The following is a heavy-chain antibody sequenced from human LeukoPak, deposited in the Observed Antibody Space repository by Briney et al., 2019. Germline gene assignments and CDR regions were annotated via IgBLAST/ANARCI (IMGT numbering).Heavy chain of an antibody. CDR1: GYTFTGYY. CDR2: INPNSGGT. V-gene: IGHV1-2*06. J-gene: IGHJ4*02. Sequence: GSVKVSCKASGYTFTGYYMHWVRQAPGQGLEWMGRINPNSGGTNYAQKFQGRVTMTRDTSISTAYMELSRLRSDDTAVYYCARGEVGATNLVDYWGQGTLVTVSS. D-gene: IGHD1-26*01. CDR3: ARGEVGATNLVDY.